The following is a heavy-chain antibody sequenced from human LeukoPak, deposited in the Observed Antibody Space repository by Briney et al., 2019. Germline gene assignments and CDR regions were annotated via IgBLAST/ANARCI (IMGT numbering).Heavy chain of an antibody. V-gene: IGHV3-21*01. J-gene: IGHJ4*02. CDR2: FGTRSTSV. Sequence: GGSLRLSCTASGFTFSGYSMNWVRQAPGKGLEWVSSFGTRSTSVYHAGSVKGRFAISRDNAKNSLYLQMNSLRAEGTALYYCAREVSEGFDFWGQGTLVTVSS. CDR3: AREVSEGFDF. CDR1: GFTFSGYS. D-gene: IGHD3-22*01.